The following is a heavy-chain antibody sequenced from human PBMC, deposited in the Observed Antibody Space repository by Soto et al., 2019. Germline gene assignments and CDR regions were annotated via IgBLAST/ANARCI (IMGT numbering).Heavy chain of an antibody. D-gene: IGHD2-8*01. Sequence: EVRLVESGGGLVQPGGSLRLSCATSGFTFSTYAMHWVRQAPGKGLEYVSAISSNGRRTYYANSVKGRFTISRDNSKNTLYLQMDSLRAEDMAVYYCARDRCTNGVCYAPSDYWGQGTLVTVSS. CDR2: ISSNGRRT. CDR3: ARDRCTNGVCYAPSDY. V-gene: IGHV3-64*01. J-gene: IGHJ4*02. CDR1: GFTFSTYA.